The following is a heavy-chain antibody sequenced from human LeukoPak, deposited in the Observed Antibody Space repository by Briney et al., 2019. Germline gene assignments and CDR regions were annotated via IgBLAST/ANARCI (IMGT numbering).Heavy chain of an antibody. CDR1: GDSISNYY. D-gene: IGHD6-19*01. CDR2: IYKSGIT. J-gene: IGHJ6*03. V-gene: IGHV4-59*12. CDR3: AREPHIAVADFYYYYYMDV. Sequence: PSETLSLTCTMSGDSISNYYWHWIRQAPGKGLEWIGYIYKSGITNYNPSLKSRVTISVDTSKNQFSLKLTSVTAADTAVYYCAREPHIAVADFYYYYYMDVWGKGTTVTVSS.